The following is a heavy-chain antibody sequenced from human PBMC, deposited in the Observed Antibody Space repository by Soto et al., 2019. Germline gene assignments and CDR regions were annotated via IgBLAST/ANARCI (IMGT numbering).Heavy chain of an antibody. J-gene: IGHJ6*02. CDR1: GYSFTSYW. Sequence: GESLKISCKGSGYSFTSYWIGWVRQMPWKGLEWMGIIYPGDSDTRYSPSFQGQVTISADDSISTPYLQWNSLKASDTAMYYGARTVVTPIDYYYCGMDVWGQGTTVTVSS. CDR2: IYPGDSDT. CDR3: ARTVVTPIDYYYCGMDV. D-gene: IGHD2-21*02. V-gene: IGHV5-51*03.